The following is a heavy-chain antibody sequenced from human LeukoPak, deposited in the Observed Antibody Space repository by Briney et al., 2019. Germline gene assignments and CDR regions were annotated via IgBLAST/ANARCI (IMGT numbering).Heavy chain of an antibody. CDR1: GYTFTVYY. V-gene: IGHV1-2*02. CDR3: ARDSIPLLAAIDY. CDR2: INPNSGGT. D-gene: IGHD5-24*01. J-gene: IGHJ4*02. Sequence: GASVRVSCKASGYTFTVYYMHWVRQAPGQGLEWMGWINPNSGGTNYAQKFQGRVTMTRDTSISTAYMELSRLRSDDTAVYYCARDSIPLLAAIDYWGQGTLVTVSS.